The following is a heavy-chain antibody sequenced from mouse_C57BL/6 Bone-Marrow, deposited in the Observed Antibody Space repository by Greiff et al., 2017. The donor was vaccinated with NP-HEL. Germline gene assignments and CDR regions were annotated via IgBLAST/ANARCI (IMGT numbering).Heavy chain of an antibody. CDR2: IYPRSGNT. Sequence: VQLQQSGAELARPGASVKLSCKASGYTFTSYGISWVKQRPGQGLEWIGEIYPRSGNTYYNEKLKGKATLTADKSSSTAYMELRSLTSEDSAVYFCARWGLRGYFDYWGQGTTLTVSS. D-gene: IGHD3-1*01. V-gene: IGHV1-81*01. CDR3: ARWGLRGYFDY. J-gene: IGHJ2*01. CDR1: GYTFTSYG.